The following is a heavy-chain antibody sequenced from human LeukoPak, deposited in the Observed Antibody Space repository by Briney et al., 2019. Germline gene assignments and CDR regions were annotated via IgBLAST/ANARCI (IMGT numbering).Heavy chain of an antibody. J-gene: IGHJ4*02. Sequence: SETLSLTCTVSGYSISSGYYWGWIRQPPGKGLEWIGSIYHSGSTYYNPSLKSRVTISVDTSKNQFSLKLSSVTAADTAVYYCARSYDSSGWGQGTLVTVSS. D-gene: IGHD3-22*01. CDR3: ARSYDSSG. CDR1: GYSISSGYY. CDR2: IYHSGST. V-gene: IGHV4-38-2*02.